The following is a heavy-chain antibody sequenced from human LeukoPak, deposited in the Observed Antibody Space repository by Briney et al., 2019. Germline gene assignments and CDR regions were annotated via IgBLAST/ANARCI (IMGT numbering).Heavy chain of an antibody. CDR3: ARAIQLTDPFGY. CDR2: IYSGGST. Sequence: QPGGSLRLSCAASGFTVSSNYMSWVRQAPGKGLEWVSVIYSGGSTYYADSVKGRFTISRDNSKNTLYLQMNSLRAEDTAVYYCARAIQLTDPFGYWGQGTLVTVSS. V-gene: IGHV3-66*01. D-gene: IGHD5-18*01. CDR1: GFTVSSNY. J-gene: IGHJ4*02.